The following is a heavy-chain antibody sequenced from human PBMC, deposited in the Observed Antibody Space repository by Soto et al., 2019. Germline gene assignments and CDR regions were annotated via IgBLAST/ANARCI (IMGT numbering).Heavy chain of an antibody. Sequence: QVQLVESGGGVVQPGRSLGLSCAASGFTFNTYGMHWVRQAPGKGLEWVAAISYDGINKYYVDSVKGRFTISRDNSKNTLYVQMNSLRAEDTALYYCARSPQHTRGIHWYFDLWGRGILVTVSS. CDR2: ISYDGINK. CDR1: GFTFNTYG. V-gene: IGHV3-30*03. D-gene: IGHD1-26*01. J-gene: IGHJ2*01. CDR3: ARSPQHTRGIHWYFDL.